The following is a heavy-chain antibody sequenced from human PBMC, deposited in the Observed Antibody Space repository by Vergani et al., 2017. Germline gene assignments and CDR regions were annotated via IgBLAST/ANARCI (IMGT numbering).Heavy chain of an antibody. V-gene: IGHV3-30*01. CDR1: GFTFSSYA. J-gene: IGHJ6*03. CDR2: ISYDGSNK. Sequence: QVQLVESGGGVVQPGRSLRLSCAASGFTFSSYAMHWVRQAPGKGLEWVAVISYDGSNKYYAESVKGRFTISRDNSKNTLYLQMNSLRAEDTAVYYCARAGGSSPHYYYYYMDVWGKGTTVTVSS. D-gene: IGHD6-6*01. CDR3: ARAGGSSPHYYYYYMDV.